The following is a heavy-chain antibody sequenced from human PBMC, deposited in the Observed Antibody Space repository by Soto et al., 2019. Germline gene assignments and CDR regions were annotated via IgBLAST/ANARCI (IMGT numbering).Heavy chain of an antibody. V-gene: IGHV4-31*03. J-gene: IGHJ5*02. CDR2: IYHSGST. CDR1: GDSIIRGGYY. D-gene: IGHD2-21*01. CDR3: ARDGAGAYGLGWFDP. Sequence: TLYLTCTVSGDSIIRGGYYWNWLRQHPRTGLEWIGYIYHSGSTIYNPSLKSRVTISVDTSKNRLSLELSNVTAADTAVYYCARDGAGAYGLGWFDPWGQGILVTVSS.